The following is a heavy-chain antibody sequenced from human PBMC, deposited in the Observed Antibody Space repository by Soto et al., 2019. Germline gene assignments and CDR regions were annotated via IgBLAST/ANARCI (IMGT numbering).Heavy chain of an antibody. V-gene: IGHV3-74*03. CDR2: INTDGGSS. CDR3: ARESGYCSRTSCYRRAFDT. Sequence: EVQLVESGGDLVQPGGSLRLSCAASGFTFSGHWMHWVRQVPGKGLEWVSRINTDGGSSAYADSVKGRFTISRDNARNTLYLQVNGLRGEDTAVYYCARESGYCSRTSCYRRAFDTWGQGTTVTVSS. CDR1: GFTFSGHW. D-gene: IGHD2-2*03. J-gene: IGHJ3*02.